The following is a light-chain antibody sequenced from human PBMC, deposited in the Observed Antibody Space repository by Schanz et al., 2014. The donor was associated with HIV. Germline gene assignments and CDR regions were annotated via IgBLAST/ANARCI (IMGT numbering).Light chain of an antibody. CDR2: EVN. CDR3: SSYARRTKGGV. CDR1: XXDVGGYNS. J-gene: IGLJ3*02. Sequence: QSALTQPPSASGSPGQSVTISCHATXXDVGGYNSLSLYQQHPGKAPKLMIYEVNKRPSGVPDRFSGSKSGNTASLTVSGLQAEDEADYYCSSYARRTKGGVGGGGTKLTVL. V-gene: IGLV2-8*01.